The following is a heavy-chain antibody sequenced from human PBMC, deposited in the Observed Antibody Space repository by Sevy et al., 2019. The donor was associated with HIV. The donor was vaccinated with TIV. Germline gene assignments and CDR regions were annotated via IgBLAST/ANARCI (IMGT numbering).Heavy chain of an antibody. CDR3: ARDREYQLLKYYFDY. CDR2: INPNSGGT. D-gene: IGHD2-2*01. Sequence: ASVKVSCKASGYTFTGYYMHWVRQAPGQGLEWMGWINPNSGGTKYAQKFQGRVTMTRDTSISTAYMELSRLRSDDTAVYYCARDREYQLLKYYFDYWGQGTLVTVSS. J-gene: IGHJ4*02. V-gene: IGHV1-2*02. CDR1: GYTFTGYY.